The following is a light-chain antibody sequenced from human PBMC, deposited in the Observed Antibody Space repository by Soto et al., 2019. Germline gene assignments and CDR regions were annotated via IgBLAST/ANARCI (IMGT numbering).Light chain of an antibody. Sequence: EIVMTQSPATLSVSPGERATLSCRASQSVSSNLAWYQQKPGQAPRLLIYGASTRATGIPARFSGSGSGTEFTLTISSLQSEDFAVYYCQQYYSNYLTFGGGTKVEI. CDR2: GAS. V-gene: IGKV3-15*01. CDR1: QSVSSN. CDR3: QQYYSNYLT. J-gene: IGKJ4*01.